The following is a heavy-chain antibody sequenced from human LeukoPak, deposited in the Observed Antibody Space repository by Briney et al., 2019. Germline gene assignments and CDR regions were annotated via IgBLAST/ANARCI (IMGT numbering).Heavy chain of an antibody. CDR3: ARDRIPRFGTEFDP. Sequence: LPGGSLRLSCAASGFTFSSYAMSWVRQAPGTGLEWVSAISASGGNTYYADSVKGRFTISRDDSKNTLYLQMNSLRAEDTAVYYCARDRIPRFGTEFDPWGQGTLVTVSS. D-gene: IGHD3-10*02. CDR2: ISASGGNT. J-gene: IGHJ5*02. CDR1: GFTFSSYA. V-gene: IGHV3-23*01.